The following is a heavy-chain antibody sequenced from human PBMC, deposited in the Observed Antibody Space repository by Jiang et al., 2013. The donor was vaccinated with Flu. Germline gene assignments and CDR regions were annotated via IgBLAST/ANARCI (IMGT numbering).Heavy chain of an antibody. V-gene: IGHV1-24*01. CDR1: GYTLTELS. D-gene: IGHD3-9*01. CDR3: ATGRSYYDILTGYYNRAAFDI. Sequence: GAEVKKPGASVKVSCKVSGYTLTELSMHWVRQAPGKGLEWMGGFDPEDGETIYAQKFQGRVTMTEDTSTDTAYMELSSLRSEDTAVYYCATGRSYYDILTGYYNRAAFDIWGQGTMVTVSS. J-gene: IGHJ3*02. CDR2: FDPEDGET.